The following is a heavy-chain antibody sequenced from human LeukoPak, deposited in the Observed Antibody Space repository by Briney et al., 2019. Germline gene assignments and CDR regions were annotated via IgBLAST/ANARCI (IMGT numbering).Heavy chain of an antibody. D-gene: IGHD6-13*01. V-gene: IGHV1-69*06. J-gene: IGHJ5*02. CDR2: MVPIFGTG. CDR1: GSTVSSYA. Sequence: ASVKVSCKASGSTVSSYAISWVRQAPGQGRGWMGGMVPIFGTGDYAQKFQGRVTFTWDKSTSTAYMELSSLSSEDTAVSYCARVFIKAAAGRQLTYNWFDPWGQGTLVTVSS. CDR3: ARVFIKAAAGRQLTYNWFDP.